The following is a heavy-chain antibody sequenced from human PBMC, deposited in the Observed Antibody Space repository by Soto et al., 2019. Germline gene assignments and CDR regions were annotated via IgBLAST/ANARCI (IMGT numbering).Heavy chain of an antibody. CDR3: AKDLKTGRIAAAGTGAFDI. D-gene: IGHD6-13*01. CDR2: ISYDGSNK. CDR1: GFTFSSYG. V-gene: IGHV3-30*18. Sequence: GGSLRLSCAASGFTFSSYGMHWVRQAPGKGLEWVAVISYDGSNKYYAESVKGRFTISRDNSKNTLNLQMNSLRAENTNVYYSAKDLKTGRIAAAGTGAFDIWGQGTMVTVSS. J-gene: IGHJ3*02.